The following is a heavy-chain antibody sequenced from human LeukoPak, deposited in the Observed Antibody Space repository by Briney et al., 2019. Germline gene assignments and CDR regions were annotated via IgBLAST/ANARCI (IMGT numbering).Heavy chain of an antibody. CDR1: GGSISSYY. Sequence: SETLSLTCTVSGGSISSYYWSWIRQPPGRGLEWIGYIYYSGSTNYNPSLKSRVTISVDTPKNQFSLKLSSVTAADTAVYYCARAYSYGSEIDYWGQGTLVTVSS. CDR2: IYYSGST. J-gene: IGHJ4*02. V-gene: IGHV4-59*01. CDR3: ARAYSYGSEIDY. D-gene: IGHD5-18*01.